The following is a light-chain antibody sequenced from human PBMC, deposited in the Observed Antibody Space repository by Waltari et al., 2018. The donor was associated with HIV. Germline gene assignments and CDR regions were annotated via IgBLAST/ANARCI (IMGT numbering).Light chain of an antibody. CDR1: SSHIGAGYD. Sequence: QSVLTQPPSVSGAPGQRVTISCTGSSSHIGAGYDVHWYQQLPGTAPKLLIYGNSNRPSGVPDRFSGSKSGTSASLAITGLQAEDEADYYCQSYDSSLSRRVFGTGTKVTVL. V-gene: IGLV1-40*01. J-gene: IGLJ1*01. CDR3: QSYDSSLSRRV. CDR2: GNS.